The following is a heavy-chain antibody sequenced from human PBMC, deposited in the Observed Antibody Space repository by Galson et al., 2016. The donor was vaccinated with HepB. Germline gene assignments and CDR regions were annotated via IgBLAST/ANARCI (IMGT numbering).Heavy chain of an antibody. Sequence: SVKFSCKASGYTFTNFAIHRVHQATGQRLEWIGWINSGSSNTEYSHNFQGRFTISRYNSKDTLYLQMNSLRAEDTAVYYCANSRVLSGYYPLLDNWGQGTLVIVSA. V-gene: IGHV1-3*01. D-gene: IGHD3-3*01. J-gene: IGHJ4*02. CDR1: GYTFTNFA. CDR3: ANSRVLSGYYPLLDN. CDR2: INSGSSNT.